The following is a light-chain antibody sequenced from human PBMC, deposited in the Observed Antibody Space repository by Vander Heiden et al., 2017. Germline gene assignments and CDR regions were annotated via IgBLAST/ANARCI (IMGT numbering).Light chain of an antibody. CDR3: QQYGSSLPWT. J-gene: IGKJ5*01. CDR1: QSVSSSY. Sequence: EIVLTQSPGTLSLSPGERATLSCRASQSVSSSYLAWYQQKPGQAPRLLIYGASSRATGIPDRFSGSGSGTDFTLTISRLEPEDFAVYYCQQYGSSLPWTFGQGTRLXIK. V-gene: IGKV3-20*01. CDR2: GAS.